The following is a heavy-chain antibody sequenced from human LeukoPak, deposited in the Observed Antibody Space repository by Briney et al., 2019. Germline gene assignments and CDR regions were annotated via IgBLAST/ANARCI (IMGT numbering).Heavy chain of an antibody. CDR1: GFPFSSYW. D-gene: IGHD6-6*01. Sequence: GGSLRLSCVASGFPFSSYWMTWVRQAPGKGLEWVANIKQDGSKKSYVDSVKGRFTISRDNAKNSLYLQMNSLRAEDTAVYYCAGSIGLNDAFDIWGQGTMVTVSS. V-gene: IGHV3-7*01. CDR2: IKQDGSKK. CDR3: AGSIGLNDAFDI. J-gene: IGHJ3*02.